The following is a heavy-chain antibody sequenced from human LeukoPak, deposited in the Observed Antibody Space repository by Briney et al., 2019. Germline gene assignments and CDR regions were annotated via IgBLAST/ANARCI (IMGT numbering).Heavy chain of an antibody. Sequence: GGSLRLSCAASGFTFSSYAMSWVRQAPGKGLEWVANINQDGSEKDYVDSVKGRFTISRDNAKNSLYLQMNSLRGDDTATYYCAREGDWGQGTLVTVSS. J-gene: IGHJ4*02. CDR2: INQDGSEK. CDR3: AREGD. V-gene: IGHV3-7*01. CDR1: GFTFSSYA.